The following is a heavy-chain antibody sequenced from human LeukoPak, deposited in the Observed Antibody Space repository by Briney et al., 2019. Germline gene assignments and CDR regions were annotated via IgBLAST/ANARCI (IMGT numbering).Heavy chain of an antibody. D-gene: IGHD2-21*02. Sequence: GGSLRLSCAASGFTFSSYWMSWVRQAPGKGLEWVANIKQDGSEESYVDSVKGRFTISRDNAKSSLYLQMSSLTAEDTAVYYCARDRCSNSDCPFDYWGQGTLATVSS. J-gene: IGHJ4*02. CDR2: IKQDGSEE. V-gene: IGHV3-7*01. CDR3: ARDRCSNSDCPFDY. CDR1: GFTFSSYW.